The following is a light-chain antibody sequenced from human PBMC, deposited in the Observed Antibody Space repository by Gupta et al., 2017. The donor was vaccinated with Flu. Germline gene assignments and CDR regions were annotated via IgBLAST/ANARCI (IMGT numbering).Light chain of an antibody. CDR3: ESADSSGTDPVV. CDR2: KDS. V-gene: IGLV3-25*02. J-gene: IGLJ2*01. CDR1: ALPKQY. Sequence: SYELTQPPSVSVSPGQTARITCSGDALPKQYAYWYQQKPGQAPVLVIYKDSERPSGIPERFSGSSSGTTVTLTISRVQAEDEAEYYCESADSSGTDPVVFGGGTKLTVL.